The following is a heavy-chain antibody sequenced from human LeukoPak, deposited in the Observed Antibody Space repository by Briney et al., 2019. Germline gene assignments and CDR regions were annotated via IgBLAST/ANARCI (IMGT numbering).Heavy chain of an antibody. J-gene: IGHJ3*02. CDR3: ARGSPYYDSSGYYYRRAFDI. CDR1: GGTFSSYA. Sequence: SVKLSCKASGGTFSSYAISWVRQAPGQGLERMGGIIPIFGTANYAQKFQGRVTMTRDTSTSTVYMELSSLRSEDTAVYYCARGSPYYDSSGYYYRRAFDIWGQGTMVTVSS. V-gene: IGHV1-69*05. CDR2: IIPIFGTA. D-gene: IGHD3-22*01.